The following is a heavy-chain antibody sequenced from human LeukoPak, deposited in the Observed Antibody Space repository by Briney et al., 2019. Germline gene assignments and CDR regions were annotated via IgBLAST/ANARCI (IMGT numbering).Heavy chain of an antibody. V-gene: IGHV3-30*03. CDR2: ISYDGSNK. CDR3: ASELDSSGYSPVNDC. CDR1: GFTFSSYG. J-gene: IGHJ4*02. Sequence: GGSLRLSCAASGFTFSSYGMHWVRQAPGKGLEWVAVISYDGSNKYYADSVKGRFTISRDNSKNTLYLQMNSLRAEDTAVYYCASELDSSGYSPVNDCWGQGTLVTVSS. D-gene: IGHD3-22*01.